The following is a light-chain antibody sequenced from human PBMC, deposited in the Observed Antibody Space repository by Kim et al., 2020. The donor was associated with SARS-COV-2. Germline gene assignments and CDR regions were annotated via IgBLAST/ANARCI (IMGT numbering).Light chain of an antibody. J-gene: IGLJ2*01. CDR2: QDS. CDR3: QAWDSSTVV. Sequence: GSPGQTASITCSGDKLGDKYACWYQQKPGQSPVLVIYQDSQRPSGIPERFSGSNSGNTATLTISGTQAMDEADYYCQAWDSSTVVFGGGTQLTVL. V-gene: IGLV3-1*01. CDR1: KLGDKY.